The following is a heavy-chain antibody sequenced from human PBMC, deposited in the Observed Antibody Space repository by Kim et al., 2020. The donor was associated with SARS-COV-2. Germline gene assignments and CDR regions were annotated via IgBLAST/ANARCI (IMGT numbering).Heavy chain of an antibody. V-gene: IGHV4-34*01. D-gene: IGHD3-22*01. J-gene: IGHJ4*02. CDR3: ARGITMIDY. CDR2: GST. Sequence: GSTNYNPSLKSRVTISVDTSKNQFSLKLSSVTAADTAVYYCARGITMIDYWGQGTLVTVSS.